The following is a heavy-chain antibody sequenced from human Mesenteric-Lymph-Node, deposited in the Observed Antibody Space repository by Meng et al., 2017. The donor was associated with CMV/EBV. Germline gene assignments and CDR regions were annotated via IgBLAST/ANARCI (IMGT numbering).Heavy chain of an antibody. Sequence: GGSLRLSCKGSGYSFSNYWIAWVRHMPGKGLEWMGTIYPGDSDTTYGPSFQGQVTISADKSINTAYLQWSSLKASDTAMYYCVRQGYGDYGDFWGQGTMVTVSS. CDR3: VRQGYGDYGDF. J-gene: IGHJ4*02. CDR2: IYPGDSDT. V-gene: IGHV5-51*01. D-gene: IGHD4-17*01. CDR1: GYSFSNYW.